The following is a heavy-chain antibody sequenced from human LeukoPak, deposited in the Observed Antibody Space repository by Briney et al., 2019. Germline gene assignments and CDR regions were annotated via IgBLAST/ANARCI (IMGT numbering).Heavy chain of an antibody. D-gene: IGHD1-26*01. Sequence: ASVKVSSKASGYTFTSYGVSLVRQAPGQGLEWMGWISAYSGNTNHAQALPGRVTMTTDTCTSTACMELRSLRSDDTAVYYGARDSIGLGATTSRALDYWGQGTLVTVSS. CDR1: GYTFTSYG. J-gene: IGHJ4*02. V-gene: IGHV1-18*01. CDR3: ARDSIGLGATTSRALDY. CDR2: ISAYSGNT.